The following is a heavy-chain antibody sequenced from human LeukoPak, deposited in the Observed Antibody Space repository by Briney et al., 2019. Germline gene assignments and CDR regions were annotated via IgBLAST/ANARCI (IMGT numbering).Heavy chain of an antibody. CDR2: ISYSGST. CDR1: GGSISSHY. CDR3: ARLLGYCSGGSCYPRWFAP. J-gene: IGHJ5*02. D-gene: IGHD2-15*01. Sequence: SETLSLTCTVSGGSISSHYWNWIRQPPGKGLGLIGYISYSGSTNYNPSLKSRVTMSLDTSKNHFSLKLTSVTAADTAVYYCARLLGYCSGGSCYPRWFAPWGQGTLVTVSS. V-gene: IGHV4-59*08.